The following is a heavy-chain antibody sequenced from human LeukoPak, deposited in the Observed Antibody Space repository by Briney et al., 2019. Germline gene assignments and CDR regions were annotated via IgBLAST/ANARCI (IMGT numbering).Heavy chain of an antibody. CDR2: INGSGDRT. CDR1: GFTFSSYA. CDR3: ARGIAVAGTSRVFDY. D-gene: IGHD6-19*01. Sequence: GGSLRLSCAASGFTFSSYAMNWVRQAPGKGLEWVSSINGSGDRTYYADSVKGRFTISRDNSKNTLYLQMNSLRAEDTAVYYCARGIAVAGTSRVFDYWGQGTPVTVSS. V-gene: IGHV3-23*01. J-gene: IGHJ4*02.